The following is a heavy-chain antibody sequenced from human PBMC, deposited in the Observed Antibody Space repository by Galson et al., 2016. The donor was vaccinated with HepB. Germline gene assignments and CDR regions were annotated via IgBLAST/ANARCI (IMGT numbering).Heavy chain of an antibody. Sequence: SETLSLTCTVSDGSISSSDYYWVWIRQPPGKGLDWIGTIYYSGSTYYNPSLKSRVTISVDTSKNQFSLTLSSVTAADTAVYFCARQPSPWRDFDWLSYGMDVWGQGTTVTVSS. J-gene: IGHJ6*02. D-gene: IGHD3-9*01. V-gene: IGHV4-39*01. CDR2: IYYSGST. CDR1: DGSISSSDYY. CDR3: ARQPSPWRDFDWLSYGMDV.